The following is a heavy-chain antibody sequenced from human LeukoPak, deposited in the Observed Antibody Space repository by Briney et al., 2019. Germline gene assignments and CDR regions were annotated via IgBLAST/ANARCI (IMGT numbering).Heavy chain of an antibody. CDR1: GGSISSSSYY. D-gene: IGHD1-26*01. CDR3: ARWEESFDY. J-gene: IGHJ4*02. V-gene: IGHV4-39*07. Sequence: PSETLSLTCTVSGGSISSSSYYWGWIRQPPGKGLEWIGSIYYSGSTYYNPSLKSRVTISVDTSKNQFSLKLSSVTAADTAVYYCARWEESFDYWGQGTLVTVSS. CDR2: IYYSGST.